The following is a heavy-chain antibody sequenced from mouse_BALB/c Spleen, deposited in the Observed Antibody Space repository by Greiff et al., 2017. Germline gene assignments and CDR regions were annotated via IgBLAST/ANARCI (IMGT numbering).Heavy chain of an antibody. V-gene: IGHV7-3*02. CDR1: GFTFTDYY. CDR2: IRNKGNGYKT. J-gene: IGHJ4*01. CDR3: AREDIYAMDY. D-gene: IGHD3-2*01. Sequence: EVQVVESGAGLVQPGGSLRLSCATSGFTFTDYYMSWVRQPPGKALEWLGFIRNKGNGYKTAYSASVKGRFNISRDNSQSILYLQMNTLRAEDSATYYCAREDIYAMDYWGQGTSVTVSS.